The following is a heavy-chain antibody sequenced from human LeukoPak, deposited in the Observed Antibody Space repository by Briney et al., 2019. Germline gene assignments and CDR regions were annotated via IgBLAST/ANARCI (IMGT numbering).Heavy chain of an antibody. CDR2: INWNGGST. Sequence: PGGSLRLSCAASGFTFDDYGMSWVRQAPGKGLEWVSGINWNGGSTGYADSVKGRFTISRDNAKNSLYLQMNSLRAEDTALYHCARELEGYYYGSGMVYYYYYMDVWGKGTTVTISS. J-gene: IGHJ6*03. CDR3: ARELEGYYYGSGMVYYYYYMDV. V-gene: IGHV3-20*01. CDR1: GFTFDDYG. D-gene: IGHD3-10*01.